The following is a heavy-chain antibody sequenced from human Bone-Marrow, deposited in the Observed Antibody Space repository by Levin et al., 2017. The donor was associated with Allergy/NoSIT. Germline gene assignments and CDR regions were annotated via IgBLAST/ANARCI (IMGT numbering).Heavy chain of an antibody. V-gene: IGHV3-48*02. D-gene: IGHD3-22*01. CDR1: GFSFWHYT. J-gene: IGHJ4*02. Sequence: PGGSLRLSCAASGFSFWHYTMNWVRQAPGKGLEWVSCISSSGDSTYYADSVKGRFTISRDNAKNSLYLQLNSLRDEDTALYYCARDPARGYYDSSGYSGDHWGQGALVTVSS. CDR3: ARDPARGYYDSSGYSGDH. CDR2: ISSSGDST.